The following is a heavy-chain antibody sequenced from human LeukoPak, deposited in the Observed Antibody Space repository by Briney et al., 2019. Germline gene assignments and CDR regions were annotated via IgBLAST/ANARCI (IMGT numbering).Heavy chain of an antibody. CDR3: VTGKQLVDYYGMDV. D-gene: IGHD2-2*01. CDR2: IIPIFGTA. Sequence: SVKVSCKASGGTFSSYAISWVRQAPGQGLEWMGGIIPIFGTANYAQKFQGRVTITADESTSTAYMELSSLRSEDTAVYYCVTGKQLVDYYGMDVWGQGTTVTVSS. J-gene: IGHJ6*02. V-gene: IGHV1-69*13. CDR1: GGTFSSYA.